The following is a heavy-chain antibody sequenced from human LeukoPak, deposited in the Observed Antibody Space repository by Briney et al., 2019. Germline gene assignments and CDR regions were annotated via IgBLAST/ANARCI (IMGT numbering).Heavy chain of an antibody. CDR3: VKYPIAVAGNPHYYYGMDV. CDR1: GFTFSSYA. CDR2: ISSNGGST. V-gene: IGHV3-64D*09. D-gene: IGHD6-19*01. J-gene: IGHJ6*02. Sequence: GGSLRLSCSASGFTFSSYAMHWVRQAPGKGLEYVSAISSNGGSTYYADSVKGRFTISRDNSKNTLYLQMSSLRAEDTAVYYCVKYPIAVAGNPHYYYGMDVWGQGTTVTVSS.